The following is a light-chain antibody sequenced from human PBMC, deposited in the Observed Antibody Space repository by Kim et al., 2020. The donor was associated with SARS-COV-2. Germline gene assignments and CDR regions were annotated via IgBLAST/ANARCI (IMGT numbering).Light chain of an antibody. CDR2: ATS. CDR3: QQYYSPPLS. J-gene: IGKJ4*01. Sequence: DIQMTQSPSSLSASVGDRLTLTCRASQDISNSLAWYQQTPGKAPKLLLSATSKLERGVPSRFSGSGSGTTYTLTINSLQPEDFATYYCQQYYSPPLSFGGGNKVDI. V-gene: IGKV1-NL1*01. CDR1: QDISNS.